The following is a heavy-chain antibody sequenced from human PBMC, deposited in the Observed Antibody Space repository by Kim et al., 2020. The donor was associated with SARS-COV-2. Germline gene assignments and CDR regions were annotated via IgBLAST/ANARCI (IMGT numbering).Heavy chain of an antibody. Sequence: GGSLRLSCAASGFTFSSYAMHWVRQAPGKGLEWVAVISYDGRNKYYADSVKGRFTISRDNSKNTLYLQMNSLRAEDTAVYYCARDPGANWGLFDYWRQGTLVTVSS. J-gene: IGHJ4*02. CDR3: ARDPGANWGLFDY. V-gene: IGHV3-30*04. CDR1: GFTFSSYA. CDR2: ISYDGRNK. D-gene: IGHD7-27*01.